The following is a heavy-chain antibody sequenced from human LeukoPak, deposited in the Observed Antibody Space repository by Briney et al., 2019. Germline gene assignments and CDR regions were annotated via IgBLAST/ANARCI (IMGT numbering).Heavy chain of an antibody. J-gene: IGHJ4*02. D-gene: IGHD3-22*01. V-gene: IGHV1-2*04. CDR3: ARDRYYYDSSGYLNY. CDR2: INPNSGGT. CDR1: GYTFTGYY. Sequence: VASVKVSCKASGYTFTGYYMHWVRQAPGQGLEWMGWINPNSGGTNYAQKFQGWVTMTRDTSNSTAYMELSRLRSDDTAVYYCARDRYYYDSSGYLNYWGQGTLVTVSS.